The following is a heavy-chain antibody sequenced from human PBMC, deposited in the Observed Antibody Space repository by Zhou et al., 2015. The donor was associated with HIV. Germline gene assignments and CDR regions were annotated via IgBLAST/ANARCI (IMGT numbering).Heavy chain of an antibody. V-gene: IGHV1-2*06. CDR2: INPDTGGT. CDR3: ASPSRGYCSSTSCYKWTYYYYYGMDV. J-gene: IGHJ6*02. D-gene: IGHD2-2*02. Sequence: QVQLVQSGAEVKIPRASVKVSCKASGYTFTSYYIHWVRQAPGQGLEWMGRINPDTGGTSYAQKFQGAVTLTRDRSTYTAYMEVSSLHSDDTAVYYCASPSRGYCSSTSCYKWTYYYYYGMDVWGQGTTVTVSS. CDR1: GYTFTSYY.